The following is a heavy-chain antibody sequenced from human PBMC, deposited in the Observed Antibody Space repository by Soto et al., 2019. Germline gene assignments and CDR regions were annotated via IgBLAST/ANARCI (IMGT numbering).Heavy chain of an antibody. CDR1: GITFDDFA. V-gene: IGHV3-9*01. CDR2: INWDGDFL. J-gene: IGHJ4*02. CDR3: ALGSSSSLYSLNY. Sequence: EVQLVESGGGLVQPGRSLRLSCAASGITFDDFAMHWVRQAPGKGLEWVSGINWDGDFLDYADSVKGRLTISRDKAKNSLYLQMSSLRREDTDLYFCALGSSSSLYSLNYWGQGTLVTVSS. D-gene: IGHD6-6*01.